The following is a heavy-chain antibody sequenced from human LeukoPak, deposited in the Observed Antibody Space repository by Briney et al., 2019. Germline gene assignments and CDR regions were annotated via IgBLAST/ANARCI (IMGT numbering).Heavy chain of an antibody. CDR2: LYSDGST. Sequence: GGSLRLSCAASGFTVSSCYMSWVRQAPGKGLEWVSVLYSDGSTYYADSVKGRFTISRDNAKNSLYLQMNSLRAEDTAVYYCARGSGYPPPFDYWGQGTLVTVSS. V-gene: IGHV3-53*01. CDR1: GFTVSSCY. D-gene: IGHD3-3*01. CDR3: ARGSGYPPPFDY. J-gene: IGHJ4*02.